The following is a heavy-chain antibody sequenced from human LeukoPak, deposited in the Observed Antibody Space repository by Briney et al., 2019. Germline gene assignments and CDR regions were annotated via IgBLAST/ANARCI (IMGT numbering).Heavy chain of an antibody. Sequence: PGGSLRLSCAASGFTFSSYAMHWVRQAPGKGLEWVAVISYDGSNKYYADSVKGRFTISRDNSKNTLYLQMNSLRAEDTAVYYCAREGTYYYDSSGYYYRSYFDYWGQGTLVTVSS. D-gene: IGHD3-22*01. CDR2: ISYDGSNK. CDR3: AREGTYYYDSSGYYYRSYFDY. V-gene: IGHV3-30*01. CDR1: GFTFSSYA. J-gene: IGHJ4*02.